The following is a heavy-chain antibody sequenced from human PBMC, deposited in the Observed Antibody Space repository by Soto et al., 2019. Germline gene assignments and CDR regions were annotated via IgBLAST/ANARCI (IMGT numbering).Heavy chain of an antibody. Sequence: SETLSLTCTVSGGSISSYYWSWIRQPPGKGLEWMGYIYYSGSTNYNPSLKSRVTISVDTSKNQFSLKLSSVTAADTAVYYCARGKEEMLVRVWYFDLWGRGTLVT. CDR2: IYYSGST. V-gene: IGHV4-59*01. CDR1: GGSISSYY. J-gene: IGHJ2*01. CDR3: ARGKEEMLVRVWYFDL. D-gene: IGHD6-13*01.